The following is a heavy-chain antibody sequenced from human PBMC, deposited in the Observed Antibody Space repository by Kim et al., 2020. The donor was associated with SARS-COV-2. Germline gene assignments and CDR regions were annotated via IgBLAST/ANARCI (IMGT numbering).Heavy chain of an antibody. J-gene: IGHJ6*02. CDR1: GFTFSSYG. CDR2: ISYDGSNK. CDR3: AKLRDIAVVRTWEYYYYGMDV. D-gene: IGHD6-19*01. V-gene: IGHV3-30*18. Sequence: GGSLRLSCAASGFTFSSYGMHWVRQAPGKGLEWVAVISYDGSNKYYADSVKGRFTISRDNSKNTLYLQMNSLRAEDTAVYYCAKLRDIAVVRTWEYYYYGMDVWGQGPTLPVSS.